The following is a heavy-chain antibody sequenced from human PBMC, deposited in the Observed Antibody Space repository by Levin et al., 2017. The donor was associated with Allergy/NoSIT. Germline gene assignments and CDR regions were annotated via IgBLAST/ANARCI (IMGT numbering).Heavy chain of an antibody. CDR2: IYYSGST. CDR3: ARIYCSGGSCYPLGFAYYYYYMDV. D-gene: IGHD2-15*01. J-gene: IGHJ6*03. V-gene: IGHV4-39*01. Sequence: SETLSLTCTVSGGSISSSSYYWGWIRQPPGKGLEWIGSIYYSGSTYYNPSLKSRVTISVDTSKNQFSLKLSSVTAADTAVYYCARIYCSGGSCYPLGFAYYYYYMDVWGKGTTVTVSS. CDR1: GGSISSSSYY.